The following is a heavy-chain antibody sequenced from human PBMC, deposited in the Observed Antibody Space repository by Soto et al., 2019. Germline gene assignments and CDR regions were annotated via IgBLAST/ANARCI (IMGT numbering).Heavy chain of an antibody. J-gene: IGHJ5*02. CDR1: GGTLNSQS. D-gene: IGHD6-6*01. CDR3: ATSLAARRKPYNGIDA. CDR2: IIPMFGTP. Sequence: QVQVFQSGAEVKKPGSSVRVSCKVSGGTLNSQSITWVRQAPGQGLEWMGGIIPMFGTPTDAQKFRGRVTISADTSTSTVYMELRSLSSQDTAVYYCATSLAARRKPYNGIDAWGQGTLVTVSS. V-gene: IGHV1-69*06.